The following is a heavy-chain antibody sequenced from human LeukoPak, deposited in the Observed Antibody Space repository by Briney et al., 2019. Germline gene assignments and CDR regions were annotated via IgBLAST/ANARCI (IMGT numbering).Heavy chain of an antibody. Sequence: GGSLRLSCAASGFTFSSYSMNWVRQAPGKGLEWVSSISSSSSYIYYADSVKGRFTISRDNAKNSLYLQMNSLRVEDTAMYYLGRGGGGDGSGWSTTDYWGQGTLVTISS. D-gene: IGHD6-19*01. CDR1: GFTFSSYS. J-gene: IGHJ4*02. CDR3: GRGGGGDGSGWSTTDY. CDR2: ISSSSSYI. V-gene: IGHV3-21*01.